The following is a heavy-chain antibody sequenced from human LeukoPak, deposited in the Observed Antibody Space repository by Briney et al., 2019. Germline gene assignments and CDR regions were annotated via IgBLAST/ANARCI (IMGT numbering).Heavy chain of an antibody. CDR1: GGSISSGGYY. D-gene: IGHD2-15*01. CDR3: ARDVGGYCSGGSCLAFDI. CDR2: IYYSGST. V-gene: IGHV4-31*03. J-gene: IGHJ3*02. Sequence: PSETLSLTCTVSGGSISSGGYYWSWIRQHPGKGLEWIGYIYYSGSTYYNPSLKSRVTISVDTSKNQFSLKLSSVTAADTAVYYYARDVGGYCSGGSCLAFDIWGQGTMVTVSS.